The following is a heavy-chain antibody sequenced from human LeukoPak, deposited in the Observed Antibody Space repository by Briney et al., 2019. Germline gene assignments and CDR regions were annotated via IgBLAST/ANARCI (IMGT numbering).Heavy chain of an antibody. CDR2: IYWNDDK. CDR3: AHNVYSSSSSPITFNI. CDR1: GFSLSTSGVG. V-gene: IGHV2-5*01. J-gene: IGHJ3*02. D-gene: IGHD6-6*01. Sequence: SGPTLVKPTQTLTLTCTFSGFSLSTSGVGVGWIRQPPGKALEWLALIYWNDDKRYSPSLKSRLTITKDTSKNQVVLTMTNMDPVDTATYYCAHNVYSSSSSPITFNIWGQGTMVTVSS.